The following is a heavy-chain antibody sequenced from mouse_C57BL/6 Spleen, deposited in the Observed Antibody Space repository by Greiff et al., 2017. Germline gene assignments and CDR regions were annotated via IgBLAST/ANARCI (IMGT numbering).Heavy chain of an antibody. CDR3: ARGGMGAMDY. CDR1: GYTFTSYW. V-gene: IGHV1-69*01. J-gene: IGHJ4*01. CDR2: IDTSDSYT. Sequence: QVQLQQPGAELVLPGASVKLSCTASGYTFTSYWMHWVKQRPGQGLEWIGEIDTSDSYTNYNQKFKGKSTLTVDKSSSTAYMQLSSLTSEDSAVYYCARGGMGAMDYWGQGTSVTVSA. D-gene: IGHD2-3*01.